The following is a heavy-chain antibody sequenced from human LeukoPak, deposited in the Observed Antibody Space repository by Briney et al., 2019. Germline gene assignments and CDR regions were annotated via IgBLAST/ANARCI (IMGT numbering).Heavy chain of an antibody. CDR1: GFTSSSYW. CDR2: INSDGSST. V-gene: IGHV3-74*01. Sequence: AGGSLRLSCAASGFTSSSYWMHWVRQAPGKGLVWVSSINSDGSSTSYADSVKGRFTISRDNAKNTLYLQMNSLRAEDTAVYYCARDSPKGELPFDYWGQGTLLTVSS. D-gene: IGHD1-26*01. J-gene: IGHJ4*02. CDR3: ARDSPKGELPFDY.